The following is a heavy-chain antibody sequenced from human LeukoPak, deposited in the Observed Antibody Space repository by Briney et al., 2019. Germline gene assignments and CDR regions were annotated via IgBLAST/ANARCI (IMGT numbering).Heavy chain of an antibody. D-gene: IGHD3-16*01. Sequence: GGCLRLSWADSGFTFSSYSMNWVRQAPGKGLEWVSTINSDSSIMYYAESVKGRFTISRDNARNSLYLQMNSLRAEDTAVYYCIRDLFDDYSLDYWGQGALVTVSS. CDR1: GFTFSSYS. CDR3: IRDLFDDYSLDY. J-gene: IGHJ4*02. V-gene: IGHV3-21*01. CDR2: INSDSSIM.